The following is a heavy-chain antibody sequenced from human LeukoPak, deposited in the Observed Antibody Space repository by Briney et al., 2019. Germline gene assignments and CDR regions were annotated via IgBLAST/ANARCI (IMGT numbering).Heavy chain of an antibody. V-gene: IGHV3-53*05. D-gene: IGHD6-13*01. CDR2: IYSGGST. CDR3: ARDPKFGPYSNKPRWFDP. CDR1: GFTVSSNY. Sequence: GGSLRLSCAASGFTVSSNYMSWVRQAPGKGLEWVSVIYSGGSTYYADSVKGRFTISRDNSKNTLYLQMNSLRSDDTAVYYCARDPKFGPYSNKPRWFDPWGQGTLVTVSS. J-gene: IGHJ5*02.